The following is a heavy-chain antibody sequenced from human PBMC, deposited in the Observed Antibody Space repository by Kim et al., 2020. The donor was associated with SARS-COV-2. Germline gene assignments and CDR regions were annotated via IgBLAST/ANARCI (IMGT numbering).Heavy chain of an antibody. D-gene: IGHD3-10*01. CDR3: AKSPDGFGSGTYDY. CDR2: ISSGGAMA. V-gene: IGHV3-11*01. J-gene: IGHJ4*01. CDR1: GFSFSDDD. Sequence: GGSLRLSCAASGFSFSDDDMRWFRRAPGKGLEWMALISSGGAMAYYAESVKGRFTISKDNAKNSVYLQMNDLRPEDTALYYCAKSPDGFGSGTYDYW.